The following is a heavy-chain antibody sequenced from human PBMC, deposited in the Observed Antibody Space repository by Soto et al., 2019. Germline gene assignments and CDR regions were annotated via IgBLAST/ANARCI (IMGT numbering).Heavy chain of an antibody. Sequence: QVQLVESGGGVVQPGRSLRLSCAASGFTFSSYGMHWVRQAPGKGLEWVAVISYDGSNKYYADSVKGRFTISRDNSKNTLYLQMNSLRAEDTAVYYCAKDPIDLWFRDYSLPFDYWGQGTLVTVSS. CDR1: GFTFSSYG. CDR2: ISYDGSNK. V-gene: IGHV3-30*18. CDR3: AKDPIDLWFRDYSLPFDY. J-gene: IGHJ4*02. D-gene: IGHD3-10*01.